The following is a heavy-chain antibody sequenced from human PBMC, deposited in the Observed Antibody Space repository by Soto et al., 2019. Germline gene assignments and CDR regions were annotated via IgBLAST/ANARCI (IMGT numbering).Heavy chain of an antibody. D-gene: IGHD1-26*01. Sequence: GGSLRLSCASSGFTFSTYTMNWVRQAPGKGLEWVSSISGRGNYIYYADSVKGRFTISRDNAKNSLYLQMDRLRAEDTALYYCVREDGIVGANSAFDYWGLGALVTVSS. CDR1: GFTFSTYT. CDR2: ISGRGNYI. J-gene: IGHJ4*02. V-gene: IGHV3-21*01. CDR3: VREDGIVGANSAFDY.